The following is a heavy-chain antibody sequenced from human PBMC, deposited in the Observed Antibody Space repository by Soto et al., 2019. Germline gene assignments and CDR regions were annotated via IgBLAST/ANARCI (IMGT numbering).Heavy chain of an antibody. Sequence: VQLVETGGGLIQPGGSLRLACTASGFSVSNNYMSWVRQAPAKGLEWVSILHSGGGTYYADSVRGRFTVSRVNSQNTLYLQMNSLRAEDTAVYYCARGASDYGDRVDYWGQGTLVTVSS. V-gene: IGHV3-53*02. CDR3: ARGASDYGDRVDY. J-gene: IGHJ4*02. CDR2: LHSGGGT. D-gene: IGHD4-17*01. CDR1: GFSVSNNY.